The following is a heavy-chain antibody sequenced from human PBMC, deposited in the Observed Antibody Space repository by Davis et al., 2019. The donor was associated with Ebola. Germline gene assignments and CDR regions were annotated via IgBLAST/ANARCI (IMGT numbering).Heavy chain of an antibody. J-gene: IGHJ4*02. D-gene: IGHD5-24*01. Sequence: GESLKISCAASGFTYSSYAMHWVRQAPGKGLEWVAVISYDGSNKYYADSVKGRFTISRDNSKNTLYLQMNSLRAEDTAVYYCAKVEMATSGYWGQGTLVTVSS. CDR1: GFTYSSYA. V-gene: IGHV3-30*04. CDR3: AKVEMATSGY. CDR2: ISYDGSNK.